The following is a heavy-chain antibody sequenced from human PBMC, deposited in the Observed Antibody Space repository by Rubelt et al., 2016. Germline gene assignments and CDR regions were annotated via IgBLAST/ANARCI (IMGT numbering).Heavy chain of an antibody. CDR1: GGSFSGYY. Sequence: QVQLQQWGAGLLKPSETLSLTCAVYGGSFSGYYWSWIRQPPGKGLEWIGEINHSGSTNYNPSLKSRVTISVEPSKNQCSLRLGSVTAADTAVDYCASSSGYYSYWFDPWGQGTLVTVSS. CDR3: ASSSGYYSYWFDP. D-gene: IGHD3-22*01. CDR2: INHSGST. J-gene: IGHJ5*02. V-gene: IGHV4-34*01.